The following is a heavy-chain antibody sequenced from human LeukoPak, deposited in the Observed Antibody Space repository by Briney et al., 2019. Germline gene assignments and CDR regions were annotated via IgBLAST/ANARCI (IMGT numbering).Heavy chain of an antibody. Sequence: ASVKVSCKASGYTFSSHGINWVRQAPGQGLEWMGWINTYNGDTNYAQKFQGRVTVTTDTSTSTAYMELRSLRSEDTAVYYCASSQPTVTRDYYYYYMDVWGKGTTVTVSS. CDR3: ASSQPTVTRDYYYYYMDV. V-gene: IGHV1-18*01. J-gene: IGHJ6*03. CDR2: INTYNGDT. D-gene: IGHD4-11*01. CDR1: GYTFSSHG.